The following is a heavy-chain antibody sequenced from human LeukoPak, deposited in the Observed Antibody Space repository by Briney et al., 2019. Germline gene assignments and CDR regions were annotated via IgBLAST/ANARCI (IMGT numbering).Heavy chain of an antibody. Sequence: PGESLKISCKASGYSFTSYWIGWVRQVPGKGLEWMGIIDPSDSGTRYTPSFQGQVTISVDKSLTTAYLQWNSLKASDTAMYYCARQTAMGRSGDYWGQGTLVTVSS. V-gene: IGHV5-51*01. J-gene: IGHJ4*02. CDR2: IDPSDSGT. CDR1: GYSFTSYW. CDR3: ARQTAMGRSGDY. D-gene: IGHD5-18*01.